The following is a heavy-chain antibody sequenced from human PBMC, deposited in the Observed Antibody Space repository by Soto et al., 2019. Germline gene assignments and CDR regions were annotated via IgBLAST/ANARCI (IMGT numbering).Heavy chain of an antibody. D-gene: IGHD3-22*01. CDR3: ARAHSSGYYHTNFFDY. CDR1: GGTFSSYA. J-gene: IGHJ4*02. Sequence: GASVKVSCKASGGTFSSYAISWVRQAPGQGLEWMGGIIPIFGTANYAQKFQGRVTITADESTSTAYMELSSLRSEDTAVYYCARAHSSGYYHTNFFDYWGQGTLVTVSS. V-gene: IGHV1-69*13. CDR2: IIPIFGTA.